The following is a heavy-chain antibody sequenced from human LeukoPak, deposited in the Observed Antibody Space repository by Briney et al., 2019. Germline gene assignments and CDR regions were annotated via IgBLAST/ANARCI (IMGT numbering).Heavy chain of an antibody. CDR3: ASSRRGDFWSGTIDY. J-gene: IGHJ4*02. Sequence: SQTLSLTCTVSGGSISSGGNYWGWIRQPPGKGLEWIGSIYYSGSTYYDPSLKSRITISVDKSKNQFSLKLSSVTAADTAVYYCASSRRGDFWSGTIDYWGQGTLVTVSS. V-gene: IGHV4-39*07. D-gene: IGHD3-3*01. CDR2: IYYSGST. CDR1: GGSISSGGNY.